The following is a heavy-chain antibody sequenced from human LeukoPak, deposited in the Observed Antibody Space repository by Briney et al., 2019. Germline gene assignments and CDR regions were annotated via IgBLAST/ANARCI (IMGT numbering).Heavy chain of an antibody. CDR2: IYYSGST. Sequence: PSETLSLTCTVSGGSISXSSYYWGWXRQPPGKGXEXXGSIYYSGSTYYNPSLKSRVTISVDTSKNQFSLKLSSVTAADTAVYYCARAATGVVITYYYYYMDVWGKGTTVTVSS. CDR3: ARAATGVVITYYYYYMDV. D-gene: IGHD3-3*01. J-gene: IGHJ6*03. CDR1: GGSISXSSYY. V-gene: IGHV4-39*07.